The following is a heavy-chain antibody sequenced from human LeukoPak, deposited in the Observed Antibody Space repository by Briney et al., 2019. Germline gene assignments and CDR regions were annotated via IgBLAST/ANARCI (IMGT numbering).Heavy chain of an antibody. CDR1: GFTFSDYW. CDR3: TGGALDY. V-gene: IGHV3-7*04. CDR2: INQDGREQ. J-gene: IGHJ4*02. Sequence: GGSLRLSCAASGFTFSDYWMSWVRQAPGQGLEWVAKINQDGREQHFVDSMKGRFTISRDNAQNSLFLQMDSLRAEDTAVYYCTGGALDYWGQGALVSVSS.